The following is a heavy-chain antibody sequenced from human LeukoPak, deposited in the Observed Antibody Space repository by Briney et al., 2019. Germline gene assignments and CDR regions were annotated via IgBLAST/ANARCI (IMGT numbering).Heavy chain of an antibody. CDR2: IYHSGST. J-gene: IGHJ4*02. Sequence: SETLSLTCTLSGGSISTYYWSWIRQPPGKGLEWIGYIYHSGSTNYNPSLKSRVTISVDTSKNQFSLKLSTVTAADTAVYYCARGGGYASPIGYWGQGALVTVSS. CDR1: GGSISTYY. V-gene: IGHV4-59*01. D-gene: IGHD5-12*01. CDR3: ARGGGYASPIGY.